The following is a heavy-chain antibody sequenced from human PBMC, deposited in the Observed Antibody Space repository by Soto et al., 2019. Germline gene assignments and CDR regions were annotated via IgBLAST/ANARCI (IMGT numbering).Heavy chain of an antibody. CDR3: ASTSSSGYYYYYGMDV. V-gene: IGHV1-18*01. J-gene: IGHJ6*02. Sequence: ASVKVSCKASGYTFTSYGISWVRQAPGQGLEWMGWISAYNGNTNYAQKLQGRVTMTTDTSTSTAYMELRSLRSDDTAVYYCASTSSSGYYYYYGMDVWGQGTTVTVSS. CDR1: GYTFTSYG. D-gene: IGHD6-6*01. CDR2: ISAYNGNT.